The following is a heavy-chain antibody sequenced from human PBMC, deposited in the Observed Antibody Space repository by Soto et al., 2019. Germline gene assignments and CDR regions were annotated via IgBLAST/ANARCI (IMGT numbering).Heavy chain of an antibody. V-gene: IGHV1-8*01. D-gene: IGHD6-19*01. CDR2: MNPNNGNT. J-gene: IGHJ6*02. CDR1: GYTFTSYD. CDR3: ASSAVAGTYYYFGMDV. Sequence: ASVKVSCKASGYTFTSYDINWVRQATGQGLEWMGWMNPNNGNTGYAQKFQGRVTMTRDTSISTAYMELRSLRSDDTAVYYCASSAVAGTYYYFGMDVWGQGTTVTVSS.